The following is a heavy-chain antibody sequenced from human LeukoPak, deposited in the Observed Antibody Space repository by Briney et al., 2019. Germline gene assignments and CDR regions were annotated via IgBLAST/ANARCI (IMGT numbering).Heavy chain of an antibody. CDR1: GFTFSNYS. CDR2: TSGSGGST. Sequence: TGGSLRLSCAASGFTFSNYSISWVRQAPGKGLEWVSGTSGSGGSTYYADSVKDRFTISRDNSKNALYLQMNSLRAEDTAVYYCAKDRSSSISCSNYWGQGTLVTVSS. J-gene: IGHJ4*02. V-gene: IGHV3-23*01. D-gene: IGHD2-2*01. CDR3: AKDRSSSISCSNY.